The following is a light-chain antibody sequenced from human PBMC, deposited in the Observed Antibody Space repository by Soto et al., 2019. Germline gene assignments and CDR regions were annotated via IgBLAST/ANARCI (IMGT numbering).Light chain of an antibody. CDR3: HQLNSYPHT. J-gene: IGKJ5*01. Sequence: IQLTQSPSFLSASVGDRVTITCRASQGISSYLAWYQQIPGKAPNLLIYAASTLQSGVPSRFSGSGSGTEFTLTISSLQPEDFATYYCHQLNSYPHTFGQGTRLEMK. CDR2: AAS. V-gene: IGKV1-9*01. CDR1: QGISSY.